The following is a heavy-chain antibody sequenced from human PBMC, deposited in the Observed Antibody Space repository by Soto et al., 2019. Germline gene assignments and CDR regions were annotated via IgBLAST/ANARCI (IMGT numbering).Heavy chain of an antibody. Sequence: PGGSLRLSCAASGFTFSNAWMNWVRQAPGKGLEWVGRIKSKTDGGTTDYAAPVKGRFTISRDDSKNTLYLQMNSLKTEDTAVYYCTTSVVVVAATHYYYYGMDVWGQGTTVTVSS. CDR1: GFTFSNAW. V-gene: IGHV3-15*07. D-gene: IGHD2-15*01. J-gene: IGHJ6*02. CDR2: IKSKTDGGTT. CDR3: TTSVVVVAATHYYYYGMDV.